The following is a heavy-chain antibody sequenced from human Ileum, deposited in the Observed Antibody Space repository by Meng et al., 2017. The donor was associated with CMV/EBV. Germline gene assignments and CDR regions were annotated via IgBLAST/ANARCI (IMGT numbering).Heavy chain of an antibody. J-gene: IGHJ4*02. CDR1: GFTFSSYW. CDR3: VRGTGNYGDWDY. D-gene: IGHD1-7*01. V-gene: IGHV3-74*01. Sequence: GESLKISCAASGFTFSSYWMHWVRQAPGKGLVWVSRINSDGSSTSYADSVKGRFTISRDNAKNTVSLQMNSLRAEDTAVYYCVRGTGNYGDWDYWGQGTLVTVSS. CDR2: INSDGSST.